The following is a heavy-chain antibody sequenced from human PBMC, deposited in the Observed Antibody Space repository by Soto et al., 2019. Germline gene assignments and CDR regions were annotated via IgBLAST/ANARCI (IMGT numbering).Heavy chain of an antibody. V-gene: IGHV3-33*01. D-gene: IGHD3-16*01. CDR3: ARDVEWSAGGPDY. CDR2: IWYDGSNK. CDR1: GFTFSSYG. Sequence: QVQLVESGGGVVQPGRSLRLSCAASGFTFSSYGMHWVRQAPGKGLEWVAVIWYDGSNKYYADSVKGRFTISRDNSKNTLYLQMNSLRAEDTAVYYCARDVEWSAGGPDYWGQGTLVTVSS. J-gene: IGHJ4*02.